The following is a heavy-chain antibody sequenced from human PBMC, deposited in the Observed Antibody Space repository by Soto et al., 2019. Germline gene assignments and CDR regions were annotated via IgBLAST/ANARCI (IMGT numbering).Heavy chain of an antibody. CDR2: IYYSGST. J-gene: IGHJ3*02. V-gene: IGHV4-59*01. Sequence: SETLSLTCTVSGGSISIYYWSWIRQPPGKGLEWIGYIYYSGSTNYNPSLKSRVTISVDTSKNQFSLKLSSVTAADTAVYYCARVRDCSSTSCYRGDDAFDIWGQGTMVTVSS. CDR3: ARVRDCSSTSCYRGDDAFDI. D-gene: IGHD2-2*02. CDR1: GGSISIYY.